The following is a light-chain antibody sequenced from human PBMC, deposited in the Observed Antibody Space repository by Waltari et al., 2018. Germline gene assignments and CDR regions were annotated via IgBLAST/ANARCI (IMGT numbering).Light chain of an antibody. CDR2: DVS. CDR3: CSYAGSYTLYV. CDR1: SSDVGGYNY. V-gene: IGLV2-11*01. Sequence: QSALTQPRSVSGSPGQSVTISCTGTSSDVGGYNYVSWYQQHPGKAPKLMISDVSKRPSGLLDRFSGAKSSNTASLTISGLQAEDEAEYYCCSYAGSYTLYVFGTGTKVTVL. J-gene: IGLJ1*01.